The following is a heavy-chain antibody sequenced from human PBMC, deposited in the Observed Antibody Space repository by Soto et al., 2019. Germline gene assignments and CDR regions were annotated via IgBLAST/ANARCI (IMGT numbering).Heavy chain of an antibody. J-gene: IGHJ6*02. CDR1: GYTFTSFY. Sequence: QVQLVQSGAEVKKPGASVKVSCKASGYTFTSFYMHWVRQAPGQGLEWMGIINPSGTTTDYAQKFQVRVTMTRDTSTSTYYMELSSLTSEDTAVYDCAKPQIARHYYYGMEVWGQGTAVTVSS. CDR2: INPSGTTT. CDR3: AKPQIARHYYYGMEV. V-gene: IGHV1-46*01.